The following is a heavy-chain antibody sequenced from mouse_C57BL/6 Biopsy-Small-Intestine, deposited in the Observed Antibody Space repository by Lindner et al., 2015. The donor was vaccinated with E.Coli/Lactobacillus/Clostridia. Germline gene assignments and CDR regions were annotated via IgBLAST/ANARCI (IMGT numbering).Heavy chain of an antibody. CDR2: INSNGGSA. CDR1: GFTFSNYA. CDR3: ARGDVGLHYGVDY. J-gene: IGHJ4*01. V-gene: IGHV5-6-3*01. Sequence: VQLQESGGGLVKPGGSLKLSCAVSGFTFSNYAMSWVRQTPDKRLEWVAAINSNGGSAYYADTVKGRFTISRDKAKNTLFLQMTSLRSEDTGMYYCARGDVGLHYGVDYWGQGTSVTVSS.